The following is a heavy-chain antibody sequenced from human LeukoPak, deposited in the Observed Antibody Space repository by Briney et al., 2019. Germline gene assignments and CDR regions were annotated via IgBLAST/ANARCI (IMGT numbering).Heavy chain of an antibody. CDR1: GGSINSYY. CDR3: ARGHMVRGVMTYDY. J-gene: IGHJ4*02. Sequence: PSETLSLTCTVSGGSINSYYWSWIRQPPGKGLEWNGYIYYSGSTNYNPSLKSRVTISVDTSKNQFSLKLSSVTAADTAVYYCARGHMVRGVMTYDYWGQGTLVTVSS. V-gene: IGHV4-59*01. D-gene: IGHD3-10*01. CDR2: IYYSGST.